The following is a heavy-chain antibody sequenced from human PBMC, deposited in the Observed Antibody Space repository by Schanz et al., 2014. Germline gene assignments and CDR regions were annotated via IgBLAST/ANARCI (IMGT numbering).Heavy chain of an antibody. V-gene: IGHV1-18*01. J-gene: IGHJ4*02. D-gene: IGHD6-19*01. Sequence: QVQLVQSGAEVKKPGASVKVSCKASGYTFTSYGINWVRQAPGQGLEWMGWISAYNGNTNYAQKLQGRVTMTTDTATSTAYIELRSLRADDTAVYYGARGEYSSGWYDRDIEHFDYWGQGTLVTVSS. CDR2: ISAYNGNT. CDR3: ARGEYSSGWYDRDIEHFDY. CDR1: GYTFTSYG.